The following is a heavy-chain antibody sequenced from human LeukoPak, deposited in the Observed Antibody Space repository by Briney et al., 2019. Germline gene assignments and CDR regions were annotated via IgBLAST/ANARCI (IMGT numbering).Heavy chain of an antibody. CDR1: GGSNSSGDYY. CDR3: ARAYYYGSGSYSSVHFDY. V-gene: IGHV4-30-4*01. Sequence: SQTLSLTCTVSGGSNSSGDYYWSWTRQPPGKGLEWIGYIYYSGSTYYNPSLKSRVTISVDTSKNQFSLKLSSVTAADTAVYYCARAYYYGSGSYSSVHFDYWGQGTLVTVSS. J-gene: IGHJ4*02. CDR2: IYYSGST. D-gene: IGHD3-10*01.